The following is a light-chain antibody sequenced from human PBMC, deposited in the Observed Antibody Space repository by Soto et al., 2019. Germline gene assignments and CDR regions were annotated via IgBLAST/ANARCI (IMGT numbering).Light chain of an antibody. V-gene: IGLV2-14*01. J-gene: IGLJ1*01. CDR3: NSYRSTSARYV. Sequence: QSVLTQPSSLSGSPGQASTISCTGTNIDVGGYNYVSWYQQHPGKAPRLIISDVSNRPSGVSNRFSGSKSGNTASLTISGLQAEDEADYYCNSYRSTSARYVFGTGTKVTVL. CDR1: NIDVGGYNY. CDR2: DVS.